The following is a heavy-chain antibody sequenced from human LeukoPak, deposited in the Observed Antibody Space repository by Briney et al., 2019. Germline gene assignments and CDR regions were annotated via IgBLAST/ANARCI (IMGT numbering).Heavy chain of an antibody. Sequence: GGSLRLSCAASGFTFSDYSMNWVRQAPGKGLEWVASISTVSTYTFYAESLKGRNSISRDNAKNSLILQMSSLRADDTAVYYCTRDGSGFYYYYYMDVWGKGTTVTVSS. CDR1: GFTFSDYS. CDR2: ISTVSTYT. J-gene: IGHJ6*03. CDR3: TRDGSGFYYYYYMDV. V-gene: IGHV3-21*01. D-gene: IGHD6-25*01.